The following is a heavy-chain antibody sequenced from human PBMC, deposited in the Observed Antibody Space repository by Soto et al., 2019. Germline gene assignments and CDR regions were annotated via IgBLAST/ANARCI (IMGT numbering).Heavy chain of an antibody. CDR1: GFTFSSYG. J-gene: IGHJ6*03. Sequence: GGSLRLSCAASGFTFSSYGMHWVRQAPGKGLEWVAVISYDGSNKYYADSVKGRFTISRDNSKNTLYLQMNSLRAEDTAVYYCAKIGGPYDFWSGYYPGPSWSYYMDVWGKGTTVTVSS. CDR2: ISYDGSNK. CDR3: AKIGGPYDFWSGYYPGPSWSYYMDV. D-gene: IGHD3-3*01. V-gene: IGHV3-30*18.